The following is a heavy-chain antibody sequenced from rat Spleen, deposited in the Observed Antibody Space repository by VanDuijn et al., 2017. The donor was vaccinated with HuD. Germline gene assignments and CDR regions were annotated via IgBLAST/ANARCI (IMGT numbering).Heavy chain of an antibody. J-gene: IGHJ2*01. Sequence: EVQLAESGGGLVQPGRSLKLSCVASGITFNNYWMTWIRQAPGKGLEWVASISNIDDTYYSDSVKGRFSISRDNAKSTLYLQMDSLRSEDTATYYCARKGILRPGGDYFDYWGQGVMVTVSS. CDR2: ISNIDDT. D-gene: IGHD1-6*01. CDR1: GITFNNYW. V-gene: IGHV5-31*01. CDR3: ARKGILRPGGDYFDY.